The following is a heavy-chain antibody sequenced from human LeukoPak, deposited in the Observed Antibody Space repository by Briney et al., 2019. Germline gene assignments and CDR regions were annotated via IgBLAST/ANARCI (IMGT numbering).Heavy chain of an antibody. CDR3: ARSNYYDSSDYYFDY. J-gene: IGHJ4*02. CDR2: IYYSGST. CDR1: GGSISSYY. D-gene: IGHD3-22*01. V-gene: IGHV4-59*01. Sequence: SETLSLTCTVSGGSISSYYWSWVRQPPGKGLEWIGYIYYSGSTNYNPSLKSRVTISLDTSKNQFSLKLSSVTAADTAVYYCARSNYYDSSDYYFDYWGQGTLVTVSS.